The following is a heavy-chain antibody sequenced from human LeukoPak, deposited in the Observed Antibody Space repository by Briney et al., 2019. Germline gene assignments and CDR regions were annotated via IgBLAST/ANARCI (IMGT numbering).Heavy chain of an antibody. CDR1: GGSISTYY. D-gene: IGHD3-22*01. CDR2: IYHSGST. Sequence: SETLSLTCTVSGGSISTYYWSWIRQPPGKGLEWIGYIYHSGSTNYNPSLKSRVTISVDTSQNQFYLKLSSVTAADTAVYYCARGDEDYYDSSGYYLGYWGQGTLVTVSS. CDR3: ARGDEDYYDSSGYYLGY. V-gene: IGHV4-59*01. J-gene: IGHJ4*02.